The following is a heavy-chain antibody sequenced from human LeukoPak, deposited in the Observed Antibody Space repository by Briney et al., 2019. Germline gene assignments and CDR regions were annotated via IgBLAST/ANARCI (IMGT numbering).Heavy chain of an antibody. CDR3: ARHSGYALYNWFDP. CDR2: IYYSGST. J-gene: IGHJ5*02. V-gene: IGHV4-39*01. Sequence: SETLSLTCTVSGGSISSSSYYWGWIRQPPGKGLEWIGSIYYSGSTYYNPSLKSRVTISVDTSKHQFSLRLSSVTAADTAVYYCARHSGYALYNWFDPWGQGTLVTVSS. D-gene: IGHD5-12*01. CDR1: GGSISSSSYY.